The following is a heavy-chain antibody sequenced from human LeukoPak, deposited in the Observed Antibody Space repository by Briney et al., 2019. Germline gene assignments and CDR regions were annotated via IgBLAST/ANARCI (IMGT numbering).Heavy chain of an antibody. Sequence: GGSLRLSCAASGFIFSDYYMSWIRQPPGKGLEWISYISNTGSAIYYADSVKGRLTVSRGNAKNSLYLQLNSLRAEDTAVYYCARDRLPYYDNSGETSPDYWGQGTLVTVSS. CDR1: GFIFSDYY. CDR3: ARDRLPYYDNSGETSPDY. J-gene: IGHJ4*02. D-gene: IGHD3-22*01. V-gene: IGHV3-11*01. CDR2: ISNTGSAI.